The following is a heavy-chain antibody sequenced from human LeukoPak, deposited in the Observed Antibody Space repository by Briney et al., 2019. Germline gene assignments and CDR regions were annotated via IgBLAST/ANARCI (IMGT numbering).Heavy chain of an antibody. V-gene: IGHV3-23*01. CDR1: GFTFSSYA. CDR2: ISGSGGST. D-gene: IGHD5-12*01. Sequence: GSLRLSCAASGFTFSSYAMSWVRQAPGRGLEWVSAISGSGGSTYYADSVKGRFTISRDNSKNTLYLQMNSLRAEDTAVYYCAKDSEVATATPFDYWGQGTLVTVSS. J-gene: IGHJ4*02. CDR3: AKDSEVATATPFDY.